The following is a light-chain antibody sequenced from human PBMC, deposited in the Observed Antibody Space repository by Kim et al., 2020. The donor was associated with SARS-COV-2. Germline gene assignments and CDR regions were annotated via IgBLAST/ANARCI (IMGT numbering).Light chain of an antibody. Sequence: SASVGDRVTITWRASQGISNYLAWFQQKPGQVPKRLVYAASSLESGVPARVSGSGSGTEFTRAIGSLQPEGFATYYCLQCNSYACNFGQGTKLEI. CDR1: QGISNY. CDR2: AAS. J-gene: IGKJ2*02. CDR3: LQCNSYACN. V-gene: IGKV1-17*03.